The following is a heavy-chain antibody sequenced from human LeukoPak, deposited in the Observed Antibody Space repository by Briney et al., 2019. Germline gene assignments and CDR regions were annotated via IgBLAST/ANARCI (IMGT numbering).Heavy chain of an antibody. CDR2: INHSGST. Sequence: MASETLSLTCTVSGGSVSRSRYSWGWIRQPSGKGLEWIGEINHSGSTNYNPSLKSRVTISVDTSKNQFSLKLSSVTAADTAVYYCARHVDTAIHDAFDIWGQGTMVTVSS. D-gene: IGHD5-18*01. CDR1: GGSVSRSRYS. V-gene: IGHV4-39*07. CDR3: ARHVDTAIHDAFDI. J-gene: IGHJ3*02.